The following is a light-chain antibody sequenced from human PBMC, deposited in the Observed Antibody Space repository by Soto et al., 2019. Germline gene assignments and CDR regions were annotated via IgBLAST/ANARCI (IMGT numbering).Light chain of an antibody. CDR3: QQGDSFPIT. CDR1: QSISSW. J-gene: IGKJ5*01. Sequence: DIQMTQSPSSVSASVGDRVTSTCRASQSISSWLAWYQQKPGTVPKLLIYGASSLQSGVPSRFSGSGAGTEFTLPITSLQPEDFGTYYCQQGDSFPITCGQGTRLEIK. V-gene: IGKV1-12*01. CDR2: GAS.